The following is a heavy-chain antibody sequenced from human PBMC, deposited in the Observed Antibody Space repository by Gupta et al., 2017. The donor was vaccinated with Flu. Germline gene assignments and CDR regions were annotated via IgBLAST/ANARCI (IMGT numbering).Heavy chain of an antibody. Sequence: EVQLLESGGGWVQPRGSLRLFCAAPGFTFGCYSMSWFRQAPGKGLEWVSAISGSGGSTYYADSVKGRFTISRDKSKNTLYLQMNSLRAEDTAVYYCATRRCLRSTNGVCSVDPWGQGTLVTVSS. CDR1: GFTFGCYS. J-gene: IGHJ5*02. V-gene: IGHV3-23*01. D-gene: IGHD2-8*01. CDR3: ATRRCLRSTNGVCSVDP. CDR2: ISGSGGST.